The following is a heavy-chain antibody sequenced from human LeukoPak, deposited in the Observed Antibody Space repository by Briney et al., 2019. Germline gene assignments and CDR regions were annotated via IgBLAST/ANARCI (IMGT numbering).Heavy chain of an antibody. J-gene: IGHJ5*02. D-gene: IGHD1-14*01. CDR1: GFTFNSYA. CDR3: TIDGISYNWFDP. V-gene: IGHV3-30-3*01. Sequence: GGSLRLSCAASGFTFNSYAVHWVRQAPGKGLEWVAVISYDGSINFYAASVKGRFTISRDNSKNTLYLQMNSLKIEDTALYYCTIDGISYNWFDPWGQGTQVTVSS. CDR2: ISYDGSIN.